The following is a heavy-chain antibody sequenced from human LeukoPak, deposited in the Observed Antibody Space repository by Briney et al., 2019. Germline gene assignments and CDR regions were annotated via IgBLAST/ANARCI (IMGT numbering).Heavy chain of an antibody. CDR2: IKHDEIEK. CDR3: TRVPYGDYWSSDY. Sequence: GGSLRLSCAASGFTFDSYSMSWVRQAPGKGLEWVANIKHDEIEKYYVDSVKGRFTISRDNAKNSVFLQMNSLRVEDTAIYYCTRVPYGDYWSSDYWGQGTLVTVSS. D-gene: IGHD4-17*01. V-gene: IGHV3-7*01. CDR1: GFTFDSYS. J-gene: IGHJ4*02.